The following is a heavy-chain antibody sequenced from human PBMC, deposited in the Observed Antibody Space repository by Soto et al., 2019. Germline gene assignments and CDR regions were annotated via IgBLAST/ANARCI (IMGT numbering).Heavy chain of an antibody. Sequence: PGGSLRLSCAASGFTFSSYEMNWVRQAPGKGLEWVSYISSSGSTIYYADSVKGRFTISGDNAKNSLYLQMNSLRAEDTAVYYCAREACSSTSCYTDPWGQGTLVTVSS. D-gene: IGHD2-2*02. CDR1: GFTFSSYE. J-gene: IGHJ5*02. V-gene: IGHV3-48*03. CDR3: AREACSSTSCYTDP. CDR2: ISSSGSTI.